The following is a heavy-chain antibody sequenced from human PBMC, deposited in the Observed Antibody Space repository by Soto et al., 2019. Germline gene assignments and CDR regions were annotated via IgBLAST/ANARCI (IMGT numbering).Heavy chain of an antibody. CDR3: ARSIVVVTAADY. V-gene: IGHV1-3*01. J-gene: IGHJ4*02. CDR1: GYTFTSYA. Sequence: GASVKGAFKAAGYTFTSYARHWGLQAPGQRLEWMGWINAGNGNTKYSQKFQGRVTITRDTAASTAYMELSSLRSDDTAVYYCARSIVVVTAADYWGQGTLVTVSS. D-gene: IGHD2-21*02. CDR2: INAGNGNT.